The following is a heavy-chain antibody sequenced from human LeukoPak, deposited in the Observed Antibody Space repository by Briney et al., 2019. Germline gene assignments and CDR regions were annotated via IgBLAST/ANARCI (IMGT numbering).Heavy chain of an antibody. CDR2: TYYRSKWYN. J-gene: IGHJ3*02. Sequence: SQTLSLTCAISGDSVPSNSAAWNWIRQSPSRGLELLGRTYYRSKWYNDYAVSVKSRITINPDTSKNQFSLQLNSVTPEDTAVYFCARDPSSGWPIVDAFDIWGQGTMVTVSS. CDR3: ARDPSSGWPIVDAFDI. CDR1: GDSVPSNSAA. V-gene: IGHV6-1*01. D-gene: IGHD6-19*01.